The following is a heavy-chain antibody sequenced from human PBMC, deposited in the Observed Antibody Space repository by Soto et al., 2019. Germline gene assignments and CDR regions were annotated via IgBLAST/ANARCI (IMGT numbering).Heavy chain of an antibody. CDR2: SHQSGNT. Sequence: QVQLQESGPGLVKPSGTLSLTCAVSGVSIGSHDWWTWVRQPPGKGLEWIGESHQSGNTNYNSSRESRVTKSLDKSKNHFSLQLSAVTVADTAVYYCATRATGRLYWGRGTLVTVSS. CDR1: GVSIGSHDW. D-gene: IGHD5-12*01. J-gene: IGHJ4*02. CDR3: ATRATGRLY. V-gene: IGHV4-4*02.